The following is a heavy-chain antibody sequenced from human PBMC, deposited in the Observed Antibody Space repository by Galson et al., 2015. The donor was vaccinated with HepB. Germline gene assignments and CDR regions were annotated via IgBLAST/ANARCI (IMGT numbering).Heavy chain of an antibody. CDR1: GCTVYNNY. CDR2: IYSGGST. CDR3: ASAPTGVAAAGSGY. J-gene: IGHJ4*02. Sequence: SPRPPSAVAGCTVYNNYMCCFRQAPGTPREWVSRIYSGGSTHYADSVQGPFTLSRDKSQNTLYLEMNSLTPEDPAVYYCASAPTGVAAAGSGYWGQGTLVTVSS. V-gene: IGHV3-66*02. D-gene: IGHD6-25*01.